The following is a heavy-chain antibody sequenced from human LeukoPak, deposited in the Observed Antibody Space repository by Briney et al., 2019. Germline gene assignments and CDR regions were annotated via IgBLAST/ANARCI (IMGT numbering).Heavy chain of an antibody. Sequence: GRSLRLSCEASGFTFSSYAMHWVRQAPGKGLEYVSAISSNGGSTYYANSVKGRFTISRDNSKNTLYLQMGSLRAEDMAVYYCASLQQLVPYWGQGTLVTVSS. CDR2: ISSNGGST. V-gene: IGHV3-64*01. CDR1: GFTFSSYA. J-gene: IGHJ4*02. CDR3: ASLQQLVPY. D-gene: IGHD6-13*01.